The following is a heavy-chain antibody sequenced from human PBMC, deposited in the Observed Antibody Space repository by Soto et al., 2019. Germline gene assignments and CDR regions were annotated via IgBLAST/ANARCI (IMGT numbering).Heavy chain of an antibody. Sequence: QVQLVESGGGVVQPGTSLRLSCAASGFTFRNYGMHWVRQAPGKGLEWVAIIRYDENNKYYADSVKGRFTISRDNSKNTLYLQMNSLRAEDTAVYYCARDLVWTFDYWGQGTLVTVSS. V-gene: IGHV3-33*01. D-gene: IGHD3-3*01. CDR1: GFTFRNYG. CDR3: ARDLVWTFDY. CDR2: IRYDENNK. J-gene: IGHJ4*02.